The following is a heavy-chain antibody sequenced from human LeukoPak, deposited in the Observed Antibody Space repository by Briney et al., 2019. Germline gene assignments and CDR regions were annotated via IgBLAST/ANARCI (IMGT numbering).Heavy chain of an antibody. CDR1: GFTFSSYS. V-gene: IGHV3-21*01. CDR2: ISSSSSYI. Sequence: GGSLRLSCAASGFTFSSYSMNWVRQAPGKGLEWVSSISSSSSYIYYADSVKGRFTISRDNAKNSLYLQMNSLRAEDTAVYYCAREERYCSGGSCYSWGMDVWGQGTTVTVSS. D-gene: IGHD2-15*01. J-gene: IGHJ6*02. CDR3: AREERYCSGGSCYSWGMDV.